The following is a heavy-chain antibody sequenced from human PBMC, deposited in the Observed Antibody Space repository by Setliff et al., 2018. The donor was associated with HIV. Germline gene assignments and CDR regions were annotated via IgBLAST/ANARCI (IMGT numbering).Heavy chain of an antibody. V-gene: IGHV4-4*02. D-gene: IGHD3-10*01. Sequence: SETLSLTCAVSGVPISSSNWWTWVRQPPGKGLEWIGEVSHSGDTYYNATLQSRATILLDTSKNQFFLTLTSVTAADTAVYFCARVPFGSGSYYFDFWGQGTLVTVSS. CDR3: ARVPFGSGSYYFDF. CDR1: GVPISSSNW. J-gene: IGHJ4*02. CDR2: VSHSGDT.